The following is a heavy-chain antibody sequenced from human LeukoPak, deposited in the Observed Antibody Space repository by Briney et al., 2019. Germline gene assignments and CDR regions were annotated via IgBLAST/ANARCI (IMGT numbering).Heavy chain of an antibody. CDR2: ISYDGSNK. D-gene: IGHD3-22*01. V-gene: IGHV3-30*04. CDR1: GFTFSNYA. Sequence: GGSLRLSCAASGFTFSNYAMHWVRQAPGKGLEGGAIISYDGSNKYYTDSVKGRFTISRDKDKNTLYLQMNSVRAEDTDMYYCARGGDSYYDSSGYYSPVDYWGQGTLLTVSS. CDR3: ARGGDSYYDSSGYYSPVDY. J-gene: IGHJ4*02.